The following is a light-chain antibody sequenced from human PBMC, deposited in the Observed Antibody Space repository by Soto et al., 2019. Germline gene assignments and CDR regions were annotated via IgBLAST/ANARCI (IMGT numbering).Light chain of an antibody. V-gene: IGLV2-8*01. J-gene: IGLJ1*01. Sequence: QSVLTQPPSASGSPGQSVTISCTGTSSDVGGYNYVSWYQQHPGKAPKLMIYEVTKRPSGVPDRFSGSKSGNMASLTVSGLQAEAEADYYCSSYAGSNNFVFGTGTKVTVL. CDR3: SSYAGSNNFV. CDR1: SSDVGGYNY. CDR2: EVT.